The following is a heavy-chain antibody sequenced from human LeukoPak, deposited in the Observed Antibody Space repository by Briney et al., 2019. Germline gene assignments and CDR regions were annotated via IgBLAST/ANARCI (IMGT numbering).Heavy chain of an antibody. D-gene: IGHD1-20*01. J-gene: IGHJ4*02. CDR2: INHSGST. CDR1: GGSFSGYY. V-gene: IGHV4-34*01. CDR3: ARSIQYNWNGYFDY. Sequence: SETLSLTCAVYGGSFSGYYWSWIRQPPGKGLEWIGEINHSGSTNYNPSLKSRVTISVDTSKNQFSLKLSSVTAADTAVYYCARSIQYNWNGYFDYWGQGTLVTVFS.